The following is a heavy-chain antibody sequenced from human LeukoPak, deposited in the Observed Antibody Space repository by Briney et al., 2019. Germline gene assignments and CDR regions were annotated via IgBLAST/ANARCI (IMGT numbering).Heavy chain of an antibody. CDR3: ARHYYGDYFFDY. J-gene: IGHJ4*02. CDR1: GFTFSAYG. CDR2: ISGSSNYI. Sequence: GESLRLSCAASGFTFSAYGMSWVRRAPGKGLEWVSSISGSSNYIYYADSVKGRFTISRDNANNSLYLQMNSLRADDTAVYYCARHYYGDYFFDYWGQGTLVTVSS. D-gene: IGHD4-17*01. V-gene: IGHV3-21*01.